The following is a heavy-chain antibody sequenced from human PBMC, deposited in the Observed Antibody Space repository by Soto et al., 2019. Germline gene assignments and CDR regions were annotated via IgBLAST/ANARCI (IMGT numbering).Heavy chain of an antibody. V-gene: IGHV1-3*01. CDR3: ARAPPQWLGGFDY. CDR2: INAGNGNT. Sequence: QVQLVQSGAEVKKPGASVKVSCKASGYTFTSYAMHWVRQAPEQRLEWMGWINAGNGNTKYSQKFQGRVTITRDTSASTAYMELSSLRSEDTAVYYCARAPPQWLGGFDYWGQGTLVTVSS. J-gene: IGHJ4*02. CDR1: GYTFTSYA. D-gene: IGHD6-19*01.